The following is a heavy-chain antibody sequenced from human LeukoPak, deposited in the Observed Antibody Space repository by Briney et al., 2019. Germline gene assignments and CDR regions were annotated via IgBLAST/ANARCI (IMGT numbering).Heavy chain of an antibody. J-gene: IGHJ3*02. CDR2: IYYSGST. D-gene: IGHD3-22*01. CDR1: GGSISSGDYY. CDR3: ASSRRYYYDSSGYYAFDI. Sequence: SQTLSLTCTVSGGSISSGDYYWSWIRQPPGKGLEWIGYIYYSGSTYYNPSLKSRVTISVDTSKNQFSLKLSSVTATDTAVYYCASSRRYYYDSSGYYAFDIWGQGTMVTVSS. V-gene: IGHV4-30-4*08.